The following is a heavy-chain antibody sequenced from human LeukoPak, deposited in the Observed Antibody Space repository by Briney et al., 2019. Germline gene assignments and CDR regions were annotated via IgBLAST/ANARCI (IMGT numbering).Heavy chain of an antibody. CDR2: IYNSGSI. CDR3: ARLRITGGHYYQHGLDV. CDR1: GGSISSYY. Sequence: SETLSLTCTVSGGSISSYYWSWIRQPPGKGLEWIGYIYNSGSINYNPSLKSRVTTSVDTSKKQFSLKLSSVTAADTAVYYCARLRITGGHYYQHGLDVWGKGPRSPSPQ. V-gene: IGHV4-59*08. J-gene: IGHJ6*01. D-gene: IGHD2-8*02.